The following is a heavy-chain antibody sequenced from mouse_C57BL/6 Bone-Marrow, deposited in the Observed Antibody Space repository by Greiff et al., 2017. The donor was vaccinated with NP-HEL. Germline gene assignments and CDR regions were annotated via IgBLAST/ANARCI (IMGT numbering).Heavy chain of an antibody. V-gene: IGHV1-54*01. CDR1: GYAFTNYL. Sequence: VQLQQSGAELVRPGTSVKVSCKASGYAFTNYLIEWVKQRPGQGLEWIGVINPGSGGTNYNEKFKGKATLTADKSSSTAYMQLSSLTSEDSAVYFCARLSYPWYFDVWGTGTTVTVSS. CDR3: ARLSYPWYFDV. CDR2: INPGSGGT. J-gene: IGHJ1*03. D-gene: IGHD2-12*01.